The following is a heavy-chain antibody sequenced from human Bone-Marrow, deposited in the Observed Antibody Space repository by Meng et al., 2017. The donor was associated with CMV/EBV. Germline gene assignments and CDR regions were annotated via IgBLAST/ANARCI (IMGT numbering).Heavy chain of an antibody. CDR2: INHSGST. J-gene: IGHJ6*02. D-gene: IGHD1-26*01. CDR3: AGYIVGATRY. V-gene: IGHV4-34*01. Sequence: SETLSLTCAVYGGSFSGYYWSWIRQPPGKGLEWIGEINHSGSTNYNPSLKSRVTISVDTSKNQFSLKLSSVTAADTAVYYCAGYIVGATRYWGQGTTVTVSS. CDR1: GGSFSGYY.